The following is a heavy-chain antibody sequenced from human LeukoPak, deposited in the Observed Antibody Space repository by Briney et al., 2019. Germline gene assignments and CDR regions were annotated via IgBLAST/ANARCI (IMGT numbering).Heavy chain of an antibody. D-gene: IGHD5-18*01. CDR1: GFTFSNFW. Sequence: GGSLRLSCSASGFTFSNFWMTWVRQAPGKGLEWVANIKQQGSEKDYVDSVKGRFTISRDNSKNTLYLQMNSLRAEDTAVYYCARDTGYSYGLDYWGQGTLVTVSS. V-gene: IGHV3-7*01. CDR2: IKQQGSEK. J-gene: IGHJ4*02. CDR3: ARDTGYSYGLDY.